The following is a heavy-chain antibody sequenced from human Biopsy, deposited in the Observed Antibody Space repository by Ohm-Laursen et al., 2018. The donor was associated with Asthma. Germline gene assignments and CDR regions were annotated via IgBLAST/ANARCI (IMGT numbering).Heavy chain of an antibody. CDR1: GFTFSSYW. D-gene: IGHD3-9*01. CDR3: AKAERYFDWYWFDL. V-gene: IGHV3-7*03. Sequence: GSLRLSCAAPGFTFSSYWMSWVRQAPGKGLEWVANIKKDGSEKYYVDSVKGRFTISRDKSKNTLYLQMNSLRAEDTAVYYCAKAERYFDWYWFDLWGQGTLVTVSS. CDR2: IKKDGSEK. J-gene: IGHJ5*02.